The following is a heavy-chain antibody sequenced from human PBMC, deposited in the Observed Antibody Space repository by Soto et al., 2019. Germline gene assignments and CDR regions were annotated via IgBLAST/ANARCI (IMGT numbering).Heavy chain of an antibody. J-gene: IGHJ4*02. D-gene: IGHD3-10*01. CDR3: ARENNVLPGGYFDY. Sequence: QLQLQESGSGLVKPSQTLSLTCAVSGGSISSGGYSWSWIRQPPGKGLEWIGYIYHSGSTYYNPSLKSRVTLSVDRSKNQFSLKLSSVTAADTAVYSCARENNVLPGGYFDYWGKGTLVTVSS. V-gene: IGHV4-30-2*01. CDR1: GGSISSGGYS. CDR2: IYHSGST.